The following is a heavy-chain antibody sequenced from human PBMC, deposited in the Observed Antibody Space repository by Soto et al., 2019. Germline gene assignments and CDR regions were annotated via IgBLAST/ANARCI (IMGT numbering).Heavy chain of an antibody. V-gene: IGHV1-2*02. D-gene: IGHD3-3*01. CDR2: INPNSGGT. CDR1: GYTFTGYY. Sequence: ASVKVSCKASGYTFTGYYMHWVRQAPGQGLEWMGWINPNSGGTNYAQKFQGRVTMTRDTSISTAYMELSRLRSDDTAVYYCATFWTGYYSAHYYFDYWGQGTLVTVSS. CDR3: ATFWTGYYSAHYYFDY. J-gene: IGHJ4*02.